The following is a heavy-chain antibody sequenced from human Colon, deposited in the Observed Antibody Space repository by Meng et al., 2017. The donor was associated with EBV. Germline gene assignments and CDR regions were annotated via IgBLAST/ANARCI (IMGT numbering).Heavy chain of an antibody. V-gene: IGHV4-4*02. CDR2: IYHSGST. Sequence: QVQLQESGPGPVKPSGTLSPTCAVSGGSLSSRNWWSWVRQPPGKGLEWIGEIYHSGSTNYNPSLKSRLTISVDKSKNQFSLNLTSVTAADTAVYYCARVWQSLTAFFDSWGQGTLVTVSS. CDR1: GGSLSSRNW. J-gene: IGHJ4*02. CDR3: ARVWQSLTAFFDS. D-gene: IGHD2-21*01.